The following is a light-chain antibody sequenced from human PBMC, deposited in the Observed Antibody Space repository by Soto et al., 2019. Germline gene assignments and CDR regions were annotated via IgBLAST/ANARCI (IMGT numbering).Light chain of an antibody. CDR1: GSDVRTYNL. V-gene: IGLV2-23*01. Sequence: QSVLTQPASVSGSPGQSITISCTVTGSDVRTYNLASWYQQYPGKVPKLIIYEASKRPSGVSNRFSGSQPGNTASLTVSGLQADDEADYYCCSYAGDKTYVFGSGTKVTVL. CDR3: CSYAGDKTYV. CDR2: EAS. J-gene: IGLJ1*01.